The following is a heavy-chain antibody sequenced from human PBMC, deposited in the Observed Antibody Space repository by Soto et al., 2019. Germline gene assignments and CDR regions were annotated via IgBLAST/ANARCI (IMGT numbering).Heavy chain of an antibody. CDR1: GGTFSSYA. CDR2: IIPIFGTA. D-gene: IGHD2-15*01. Sequence: GASVKVSCKASGGTFSSYAISWVRQAPGQGLEWMGGIIPIFGTANCAQKFQGRVTITADESTSTAYMELSSLRSEDTAVYYCASCHGGSCLARLDYWGQGTLVTVSS. J-gene: IGHJ4*02. CDR3: ASCHGGSCLARLDY. V-gene: IGHV1-69*13.